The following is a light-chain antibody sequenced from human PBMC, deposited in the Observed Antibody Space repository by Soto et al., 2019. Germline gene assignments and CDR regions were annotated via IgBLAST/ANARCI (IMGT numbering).Light chain of an antibody. CDR2: DVT. Sequence: QSVLTQPRSVSGSPGQSVTISCTGTSSDVGSYYFVSWYQQHPGKAPKIIIYDVTKRPSGVPDRFSGSKSGNTASLTISGLQAEDEADYYCQSYDSSLSGSTVFGTGTKLTVL. CDR1: SSDVGSYYF. V-gene: IGLV2-11*01. J-gene: IGLJ1*01. CDR3: QSYDSSLSGSTV.